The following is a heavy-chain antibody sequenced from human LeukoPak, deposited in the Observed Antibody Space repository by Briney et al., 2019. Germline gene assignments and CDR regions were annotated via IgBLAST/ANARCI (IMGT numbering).Heavy chain of an antibody. CDR1: GFTFSSYA. Sequence: QSGGSLRLSCAASGFTFSSYAMSWVRQAPGKGLEWVSAISGSGGSTYYADSVKGRFTISRDNSKNTLYLQMNSLRAEDTAVYYCAADSRYCDGDCYDYWGQGTLVTVSS. J-gene: IGHJ4*02. CDR3: AADSRYCDGDCYDY. CDR2: ISGSGGST. V-gene: IGHV3-23*01. D-gene: IGHD2-21*01.